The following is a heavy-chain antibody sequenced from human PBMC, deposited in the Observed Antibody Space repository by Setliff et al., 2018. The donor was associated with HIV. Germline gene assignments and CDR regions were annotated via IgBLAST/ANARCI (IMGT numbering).Heavy chain of an antibody. D-gene: IGHD6-19*01. J-gene: IGHJ4*02. Sequence: GASVKVSCKASGYTFTNYGFHWVRQAPGQGLEWMGWINAGNGHTKYSEKFQGRVTITTDTSASTAYMELNSLRSEDTAVYYCARDPSNTSGWLPYYDYWGQGTLVTVSS. V-gene: IGHV1-3*01. CDR1: GYTFTNYG. CDR2: INAGNGHT. CDR3: ARDPSNTSGWLPYYDY.